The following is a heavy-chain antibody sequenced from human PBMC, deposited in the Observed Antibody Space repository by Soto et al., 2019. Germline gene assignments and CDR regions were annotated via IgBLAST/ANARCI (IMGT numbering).Heavy chain of an antibody. J-gene: IGHJ4*02. V-gene: IGHV4-31*03. D-gene: IGHD3-10*01. CDR2: VHYRVSA. CDR1: DGSITNGGYY. CDR3: ARDSAGFYLDS. Sequence: QVQLQESGPRLVKPSQTLSLTCTVSDGSITNGGYYWNWIRQHPEKGLEWIGYVHYRVSAYYNPSLTSRVSISVFTSKNQFSLNLSSVTAADTAGYYCARDSAGFYLDSGGQGTLATVSS.